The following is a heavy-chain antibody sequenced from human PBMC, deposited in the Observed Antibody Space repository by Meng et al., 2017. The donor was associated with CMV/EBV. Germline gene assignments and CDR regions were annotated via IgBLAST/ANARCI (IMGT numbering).Heavy chain of an antibody. V-gene: IGHV4-31*03. CDR3: ARMRGSGGKDY. CDR1: GGPIKNPKYY. J-gene: IGHJ4*02. Sequence: LRLSCTVSGGPIKNPKYYWSWNRHQPGKGLEWLDYSYYTGAYYNPSLASRIFISLDSSSNRYPLTLRDVTAADTALYFCARMRGSGGKDYWGPGTLVTVSS. D-gene: IGHD3-10*01. CDR2: SYYTGA.